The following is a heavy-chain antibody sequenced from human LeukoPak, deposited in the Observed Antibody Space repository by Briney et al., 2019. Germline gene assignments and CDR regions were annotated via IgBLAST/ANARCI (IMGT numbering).Heavy chain of an antibody. V-gene: IGHV3-64*04. D-gene: IGHD3-3*01. J-gene: IGHJ4*02. CDR2: ISSDGGSS. CDR1: GFTISSYA. CDR3: ASTRSSTYYDFWSGYYAFDY. Sequence: PGGSLRLSCSVSGFTISSYAMHWVRQAPGKGLEYVSSISSDGGSSFYADSVKGRFTISRDNSKNTLYLQMNSLRDEDTAVYYCASTRSSTYYDFWSGYYAFDYWGQGTLVTVSS.